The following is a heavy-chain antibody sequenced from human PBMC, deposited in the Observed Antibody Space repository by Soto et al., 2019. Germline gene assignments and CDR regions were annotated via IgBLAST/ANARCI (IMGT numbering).Heavy chain of an antibody. CDR1: GYSFTSYW. Sequence: GESLKISCKGSGYSFTSYWIGWVRQMPGKGLEWMGIIYPGDSDTRYSPSFQGQVTISADKSISTAYLQWSSLKASDTAMYYCARSGSTVTGIYYYYGMDVWGQGTTVTVSS. CDR3: ARSGSTVTGIYYYYGMDV. CDR2: IYPGDSDT. J-gene: IGHJ6*02. D-gene: IGHD4-17*01. V-gene: IGHV5-51*01.